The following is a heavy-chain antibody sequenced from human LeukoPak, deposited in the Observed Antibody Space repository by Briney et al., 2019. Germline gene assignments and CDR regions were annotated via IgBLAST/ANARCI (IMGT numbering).Heavy chain of an antibody. J-gene: IGHJ4*02. V-gene: IGHV4-31*03. CDR2: IYYSGST. CDR3: ARDGGPGGAVAGS. D-gene: IGHD6-19*01. Sequence: SQTLSLTCTVSGGSISSGGYYWSWIRQHPGKGLEWIGYIYYSGSTYYNPSLKSRVTISVDTSKNQFSLKLSSVTAADTAVYYCARDGGPGGAVAGSWGQGTLATVSS. CDR1: GGSISSGGYY.